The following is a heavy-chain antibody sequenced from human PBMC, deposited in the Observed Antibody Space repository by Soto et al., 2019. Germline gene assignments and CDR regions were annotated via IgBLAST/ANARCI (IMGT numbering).Heavy chain of an antibody. CDR1: GFTFSSYG. J-gene: IGHJ6*02. CDR3: ASDVLNYDILTGHYYYYGMDV. V-gene: IGHV3-33*01. Sequence: QVQLVESGGGVVQPGRSLRLSCAASGFTFSSYGMRWVRQAPGKGLEWVAVIWYDGSNKYYADSLKGRFTISRDNSKNTLYLQMNSLRAEDTAVYYCASDVLNYDILTGHYYYYGMDVWGQGTTVTVSS. CDR2: IWYDGSNK. D-gene: IGHD3-9*01.